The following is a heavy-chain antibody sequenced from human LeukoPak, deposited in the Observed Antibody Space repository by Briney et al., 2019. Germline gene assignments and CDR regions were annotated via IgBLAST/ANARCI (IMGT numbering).Heavy chain of an antibody. D-gene: IGHD3-16*01. CDR1: GFTFSSYA. CDR3: AKVSSGGDRFDP. V-gene: IGHV3-23*01. J-gene: IGHJ5*02. CDR2: ISGSGGST. Sequence: GGSLRLSCAVSGFTFSSYAMSWVRQAPGKGLEWVLAISGSGGSTYYADSVKGRFTISRDNSKNTLYLQMNSLRAEDTAVYYCAKVSSGGDRFDPWGQGTLVTVSS.